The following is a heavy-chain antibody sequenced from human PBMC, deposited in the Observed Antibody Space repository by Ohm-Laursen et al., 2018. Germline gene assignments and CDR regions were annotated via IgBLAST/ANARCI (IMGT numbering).Heavy chain of an antibody. CDR3: AVQGLGYCSGGSCYSAVY. D-gene: IGHD2-15*01. CDR1: GFSFSSYN. J-gene: IGHJ4*02. Sequence: ETLSLTCAASGFSFSSYNMNWVRQAPGKGLEWVSSITSSSSYIYYADSVKGRFTISRDNAKNSLYLQMNSLRAEDTAVYYCAVQGLGYCSGGSCYSAVYWGQGTLVTVSS. V-gene: IGHV3-21*01. CDR2: ITSSSSYI.